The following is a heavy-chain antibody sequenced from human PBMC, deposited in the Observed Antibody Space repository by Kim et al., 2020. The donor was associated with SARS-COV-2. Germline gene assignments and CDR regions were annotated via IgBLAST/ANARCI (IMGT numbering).Heavy chain of an antibody. CDR2: IIPIFGTA. J-gene: IGHJ4*02. D-gene: IGHD3-16*02. CDR3: ARDLGNYDYVWGSYRSRYQLDY. CDR1: GGTFSSYA. Sequence: SVKVSCKASGGTFSSYAISWVRQAPGQGLEWMGGIIPIFGTANYAQKFQGIVTITADESTSTAYMELSSLRSEDTAVYYCARDLGNYDYVWGSYRSRYQLDYWGQGTLVTVSS. V-gene: IGHV1-69*13.